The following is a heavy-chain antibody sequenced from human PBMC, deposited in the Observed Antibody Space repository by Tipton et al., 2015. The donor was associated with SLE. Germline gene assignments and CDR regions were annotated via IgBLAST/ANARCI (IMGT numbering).Heavy chain of an antibody. CDR2: IYYSGST. Sequence: LRLSCTVSGGSISSYYWSWIRQPPGKGLEWIGYIYYSGSTNYNPSLKSRVTISVDTSKNQFSRKLSSVTAADTAVYYCARESRGECDYWGQGTLVTVSS. D-gene: IGHD3-22*01. V-gene: IGHV4-59*01. CDR3: ARESRGECDY. J-gene: IGHJ4*02. CDR1: GGSISSYY.